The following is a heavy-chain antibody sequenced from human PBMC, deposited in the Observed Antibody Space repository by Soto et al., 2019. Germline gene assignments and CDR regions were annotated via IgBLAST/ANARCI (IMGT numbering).Heavy chain of an antibody. D-gene: IGHD5-18*01. J-gene: IGHJ6*02. CDR2: IYWNDDK. Sequence: QITLKESGPTLVKPTQTLTLTCTFSGFSLSTSGVGVGWIRQPPGKALEWLALIYWNDDKRYSPSLKRRLTLTKDTSKNQVVLTMTNMDPVDTATYYCAHTWIQLYSIGMDVWGQGTTVTVSS. V-gene: IGHV2-5*01. CDR3: AHTWIQLYSIGMDV. CDR1: GFSLSTSGVG.